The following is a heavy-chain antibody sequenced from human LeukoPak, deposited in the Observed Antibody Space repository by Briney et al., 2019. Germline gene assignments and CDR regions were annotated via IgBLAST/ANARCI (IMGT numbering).Heavy chain of an antibody. J-gene: IGHJ4*02. Sequence: GGSLRHSCAASGFTFSSYAMSWVRQAPGKGLEWVSAISGSGGSTYYADSVKGRFTISRDNSKNTLYLQMNSLRAEDTAVYYCAKKLLWFGEVIDYWGQGTLVTVSS. CDR2: ISGSGGST. CDR3: AKKLLWFGEVIDY. CDR1: GFTFSSYA. D-gene: IGHD3-10*01. V-gene: IGHV3-23*01.